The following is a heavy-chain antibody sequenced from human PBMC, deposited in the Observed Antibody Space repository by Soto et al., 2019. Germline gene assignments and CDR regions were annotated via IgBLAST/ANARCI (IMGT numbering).Heavy chain of an antibody. Sequence: GESLKISCKGSGYSFSNYWIALVRQMPGKGLEWMGIIFPADSDTKYSPSFQGQVTISADKSISTAYLQWSSLKASDTAMYYCASSVVVPSTMNYFDYWGQGSLVTVSS. CDR3: ASSVVVPSTMNYFDY. V-gene: IGHV5-51*01. CDR2: IFPADSDT. D-gene: IGHD2-15*01. J-gene: IGHJ4*02. CDR1: GYSFSNYW.